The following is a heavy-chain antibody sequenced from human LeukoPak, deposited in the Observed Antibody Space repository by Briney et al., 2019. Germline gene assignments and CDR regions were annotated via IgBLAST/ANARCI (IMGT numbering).Heavy chain of an antibody. CDR2: IYYSGSI. CDR1: GGSISSYY. Sequence: SGTLSLTCTVSGGSISSYYWSWIRQPPGKGLEWIGYIYYSGSINHNPSLKSRVTISVDTSKTHFSLRLSSVTAADTAVYYCARENRGTVDYWGQGTLVTVSS. D-gene: IGHD2-8*02. CDR3: ARENRGTVDY. J-gene: IGHJ4*02. V-gene: IGHV4-59*01.